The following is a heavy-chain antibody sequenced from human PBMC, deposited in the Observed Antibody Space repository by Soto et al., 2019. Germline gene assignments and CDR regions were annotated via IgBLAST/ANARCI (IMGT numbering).Heavy chain of an antibody. J-gene: IGHJ6*02. D-gene: IGHD2-2*02. CDR1: GYTFTGYY. V-gene: IGHV1-2*04. CDR2: INPNSGGT. Sequence: ASVKVSCKASGYTFTGYYMHWVRQAPGQGLEWMGWINPNSGGTNYAQKFQGWVTMTRDTSISTAYMELSRLRADDTAVYHCARERDCSSTSCYTEFYYYGMDVWGQ. CDR3: ARERDCSSTSCYTEFYYYGMDV.